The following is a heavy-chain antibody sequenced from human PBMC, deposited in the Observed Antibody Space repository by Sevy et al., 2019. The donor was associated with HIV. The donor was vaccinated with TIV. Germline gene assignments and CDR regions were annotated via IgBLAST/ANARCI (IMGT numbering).Heavy chain of an antibody. CDR2: IRYDGSNK. CDR1: GFTFSSYG. J-gene: IGHJ6*02. V-gene: IGHV3-30*02. D-gene: IGHD5-18*01. Sequence: GGSLILSCAASGFTFSSYGMHWVRQAPGKGLEWVAFIRYDGSNKYYADSVKGRFTISRDNSKNTLYLQMNSLRAEDTAVYYCAKDTRGYSYGYVVSGDYYYGMDVWGQGTTVTVSS. CDR3: AKDTRGYSYGYVVSGDYYYGMDV.